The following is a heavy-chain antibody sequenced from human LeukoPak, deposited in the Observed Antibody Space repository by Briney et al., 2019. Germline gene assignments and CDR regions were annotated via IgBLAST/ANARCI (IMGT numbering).Heavy chain of an antibody. D-gene: IGHD3-16*01. V-gene: IGHV1-69*01. CDR3: ARDLGGPYYYYYMDV. Sequence: GASLKVSCKGSGGTFSSSAISWVRQAPGQGLEWMGGIIPIFGTANYAQKFQGRVTITADESTSTAYMELSSLRSEDTAVYYCARDLGGPYYYYYMDVWGKGTTVTISS. CDR2: IIPIFGTA. J-gene: IGHJ6*03. CDR1: GGTFSSSA.